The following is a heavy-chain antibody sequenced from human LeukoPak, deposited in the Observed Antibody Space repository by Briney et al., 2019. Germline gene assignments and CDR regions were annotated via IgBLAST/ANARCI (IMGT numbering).Heavy chain of an antibody. D-gene: IGHD2-2*01. J-gene: IGHJ5*02. CDR3: AREGDIVSVPTAWRFDP. V-gene: IGHV3-7*01. CDR1: GFTFSSYS. Sequence: GGSLRLSCAASGFTFSSYSMNWVRQAPGKGLEWVANIKKDGSEKYYVDSVKGRFTISRDNAKNSLYLQMNSLRAEDTAVYYCAREGDIVSVPTAWRFDPWGQGTLVTASS. CDR2: IKKDGSEK.